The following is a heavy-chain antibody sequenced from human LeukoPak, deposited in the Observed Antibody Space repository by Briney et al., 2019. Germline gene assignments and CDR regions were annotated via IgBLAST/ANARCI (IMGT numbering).Heavy chain of an antibody. V-gene: IGHV5-51*01. Sequence: GESLKISCKGSGYSFARYWIGWVRQMPGKGLEWMGIIYPGDSETRYSPSFQGQVTISADKSISIAYLQWSSLKATDTAMYYCARHREGYNVNYYGMDVWGQGTTVTVSS. CDR1: GYSFARYW. CDR2: IYPGDSET. J-gene: IGHJ6*02. CDR3: ARHREGYNVNYYGMDV. D-gene: IGHD5-24*01.